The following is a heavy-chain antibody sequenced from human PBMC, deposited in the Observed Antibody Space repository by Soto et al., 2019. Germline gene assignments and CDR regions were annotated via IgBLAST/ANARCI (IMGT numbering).Heavy chain of an antibody. CDR1: GFTFSSYA. CDR3: AKDRVGDYTFPDWFDP. CDR2: ISGSGGST. J-gene: IGHJ5*02. V-gene: IGHV3-23*01. D-gene: IGHD4-17*01. Sequence: PGGSLRLSCAASGFTFSSYAMSWVRQAPGKGLEWVSAISGSGGSTYYADSVKGRFTISRDNSKNTLYLQMNSLRAEDTAVYYCAKDRVGDYTFPDWFDPWGQGTLVTVSS.